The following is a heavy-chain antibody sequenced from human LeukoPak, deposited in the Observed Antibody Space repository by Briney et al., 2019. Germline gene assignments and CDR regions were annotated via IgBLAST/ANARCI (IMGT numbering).Heavy chain of an antibody. CDR1: GGSISSYY. Sequence: SETLSLTCTVSGGSISSYYWSWIRQPPGKGLEWIGYIYYSGSTNYNPSLKSRVTISVDTSKNQFSLKLSSVTAADPAVYYCGGGGAEYSGYDRFDYWGQGTLVTVSS. J-gene: IGHJ4*02. V-gene: IGHV4-59*01. CDR3: GGGGAEYSGYDRFDY. CDR2: IYYSGST. D-gene: IGHD5-12*01.